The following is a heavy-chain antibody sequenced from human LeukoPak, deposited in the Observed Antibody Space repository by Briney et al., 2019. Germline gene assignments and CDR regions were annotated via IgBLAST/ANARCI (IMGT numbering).Heavy chain of an antibody. V-gene: IGHV1-69*05. Sequence: SVKVSCKASGGTFSSYAISWVRQAPGQGLEWMGGIIPIFGTANYAQKFQGRVTITTDESTSTAYMELSSLRSEDTAVYYCARGVEMATIGYYFDYWGQGTLVTVSS. CDR2: IIPIFGTA. CDR3: ARGVEMATIGYYFDY. CDR1: GGTFSSYA. D-gene: IGHD5-24*01. J-gene: IGHJ4*02.